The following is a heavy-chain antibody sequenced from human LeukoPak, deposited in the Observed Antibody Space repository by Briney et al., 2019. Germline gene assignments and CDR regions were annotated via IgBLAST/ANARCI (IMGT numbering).Heavy chain of an antibody. CDR3: ARVSRYYDSSGYYYEDY. J-gene: IGHJ4*02. Sequence: GASVKVSCKASGYTFTSYGISWVRQAPGQGLEWMGWISAYNGNTNYAQKLQGRVTMTTDTSTSAAYMELRSLRSDDTAVYYCARVSRYYDSSGYYYEDYWGQGTLVTVSS. CDR2: ISAYNGNT. V-gene: IGHV1-18*01. D-gene: IGHD3-22*01. CDR1: GYTFTSYG.